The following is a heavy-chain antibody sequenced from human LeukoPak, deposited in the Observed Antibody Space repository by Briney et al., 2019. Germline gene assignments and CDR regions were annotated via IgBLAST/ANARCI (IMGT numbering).Heavy chain of an antibody. CDR2: ISGSGRST. D-gene: IGHD2-21*02. CDR1: GFTFSSNP. J-gene: IGHJ4*02. Sequence: GGSLRLSCAASGFTFSSNPMAWVRQAPGKGLEWVSSISGSGRSTFFADSVKGRFTISRDNSKNTLYLQMNSLRAEDTAVYYCARGGGDCGGDCFYYFAYWGQGTLVTVSS. V-gene: IGHV3-23*01. CDR3: ARGGGDCGGDCFYYFAY.